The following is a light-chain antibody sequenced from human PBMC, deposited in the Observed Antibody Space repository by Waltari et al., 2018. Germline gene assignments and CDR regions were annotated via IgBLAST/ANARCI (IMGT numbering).Light chain of an antibody. CDR2: WAS. CDR3: EQAYRKRT. Sequence: DIVMTQSPDSLAVSLGERATINCKSSESVLFISNDKYYLAWYQQKAGQPPRLLIHWASTRESRVPDRCSGSGSGTDSTPTISSLQDEDVVVYYWEQAYRKRTFGQGRKVEI. V-gene: IGKV4-1*01. J-gene: IGKJ1*01. CDR1: ESVLFISNDKYY.